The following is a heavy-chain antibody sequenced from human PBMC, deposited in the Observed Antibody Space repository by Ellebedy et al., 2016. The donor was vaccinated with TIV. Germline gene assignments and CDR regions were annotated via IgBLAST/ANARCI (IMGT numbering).Heavy chain of an antibody. Sequence: MPSETLSLTCTVSGGSISSSSYYWGWIRQPPGKGLEWIGSIYYSGSTYYNPSLKSRVTISVDTSKNQFSLKLSSVPAADTAVYYCARERVGATVFDYWGQGTLVTVSS. J-gene: IGHJ4*02. CDR2: IYYSGST. CDR3: ARERVGATVFDY. V-gene: IGHV4-39*07. CDR1: GGSISSSSYY. D-gene: IGHD1-26*01.